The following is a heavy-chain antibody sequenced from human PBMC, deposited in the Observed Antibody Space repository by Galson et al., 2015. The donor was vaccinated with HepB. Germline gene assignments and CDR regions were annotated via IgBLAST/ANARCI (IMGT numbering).Heavy chain of an antibody. V-gene: IGHV3-23*01. CDR3: AKDGYSSSSMVWGFGY. CDR2: ISGSGGST. CDR1: GFTFSSYA. J-gene: IGHJ4*02. Sequence: SLRLSCAASGFTFSSYAMNWVRQAPGKGLEWVSAISGSGGSTYYADSVKGRFTISRDNSKNTLYLQMNSLRAEDTAVYYCAKDGYSSSSMVWGFGYWGQGTLVTVSS. D-gene: IGHD6-6*01.